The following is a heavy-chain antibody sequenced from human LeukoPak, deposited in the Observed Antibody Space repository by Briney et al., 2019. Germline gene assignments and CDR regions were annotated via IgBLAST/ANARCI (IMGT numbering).Heavy chain of an antibody. Sequence: SWVRQMPGKGLEWIGYIYHSGSTYYNPSLKSRVTISVDRSKNQFSLKLSSVTAADTAVYYCARGGGYYLFDYWGQGTLVTVSS. J-gene: IGHJ4*02. D-gene: IGHD3-22*01. V-gene: IGHV4-30-2*01. CDR2: IYHSGST. CDR3: ARGGGYYLFDY.